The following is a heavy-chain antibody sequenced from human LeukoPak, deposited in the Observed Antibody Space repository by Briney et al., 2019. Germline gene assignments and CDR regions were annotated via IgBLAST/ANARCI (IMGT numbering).Heavy chain of an antibody. CDR3: ARDLHSSGHTDY. CDR1: GGSISSYY. D-gene: IGHD6-19*01. CDR2: IYYSGST. Sequence: SETLSLTCTVSGGSISSYYWSWIRQPPGKGPEWIGYIYYSGSTNYNPSLKSRVTISVDTSKNQFSLKLSSVTAADTAVYYCARDLHSSGHTDYWGQGTLVTVSS. V-gene: IGHV4-59*01. J-gene: IGHJ4*02.